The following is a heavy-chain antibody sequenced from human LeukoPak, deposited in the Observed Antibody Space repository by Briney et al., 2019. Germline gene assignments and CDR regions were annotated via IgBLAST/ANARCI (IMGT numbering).Heavy chain of an antibody. CDR2: IYYSGST. D-gene: IGHD6-19*01. V-gene: IGHV4-59*01. CDR1: GGSISSYY. Sequence: SETLSLTCTVSGGSISSYYWSWIRQPPGKGLEWIGYIYYSGSTNYNPSLKSRVTISVDTSKNQFSLKLSSVTAADTAVYYCARILDSAWGELGYWGQGTLVTVSS. CDR3: ARILDSAWGELGY. J-gene: IGHJ4*02.